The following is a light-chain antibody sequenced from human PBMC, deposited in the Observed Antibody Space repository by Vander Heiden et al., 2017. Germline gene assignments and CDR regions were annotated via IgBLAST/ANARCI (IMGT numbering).Light chain of an antibody. Sequence: DIQMTQSPSTLSASVGDRVTLTCRASQSISSWLAWYQQKPGKAPKLLIYKASSLESGVPSRFSGSGSGTEFTLTISSLQPDDFATYYCQQDNSYPWTFGQGTKVEIK. CDR3: QQDNSYPWT. CDR1: QSISSW. V-gene: IGKV1-5*03. J-gene: IGKJ1*01. CDR2: KAS.